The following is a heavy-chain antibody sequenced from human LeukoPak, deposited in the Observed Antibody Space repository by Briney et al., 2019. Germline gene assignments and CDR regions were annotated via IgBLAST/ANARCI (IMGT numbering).Heavy chain of an antibody. V-gene: IGHV1-2*06. Sequence: GASVKVSCKASGYTFTGYYMHWVRQAPGQGLEWMGRINPNSGGTNYAQKFQGRVTITRDTSISTAYMELSRLRSDDTAVYYCAREYDFWSGLNYFDYWGQGTLVTVSS. J-gene: IGHJ4*02. CDR2: INPNSGGT. CDR3: AREYDFWSGLNYFDY. D-gene: IGHD3-3*01. CDR1: GYTFTGYY.